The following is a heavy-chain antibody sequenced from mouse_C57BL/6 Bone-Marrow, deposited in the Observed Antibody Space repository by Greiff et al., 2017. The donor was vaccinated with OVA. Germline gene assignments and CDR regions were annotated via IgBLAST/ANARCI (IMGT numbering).Heavy chain of an antibody. D-gene: IGHD4-1*02. V-gene: IGHV5-4*01. CDR2: ISDGGSYT. J-gene: IGHJ4*01. CDR1: GFTFSSYA. CDR3: ARDRTTGPYYAMDY. Sequence: DVMLVESGGGLVKPGGSLKLSCAASGFTFSSYAMSWVRQTPEKRLEWVATISDGGSYTYYPDNVKGRFTISRDNAKNNLYLQMSHLKSEDTAMYYCARDRTTGPYYAMDYWGQGTSVTVSS.